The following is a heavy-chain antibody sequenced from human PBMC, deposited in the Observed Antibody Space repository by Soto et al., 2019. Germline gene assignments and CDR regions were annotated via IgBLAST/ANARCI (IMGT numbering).Heavy chain of an antibody. CDR3: ARDLHGDYVAPFDP. D-gene: IGHD4-17*01. V-gene: IGHV4-31*03. J-gene: IGHJ5*02. Sequence: QVQLQESGPGLVKPSQTLSLTCTVSGGSISSGGYYWSWIRQHPGKGLEWIGYIYYSGSTYYNPSLKIRVTISVDTSKNQFFLKLSSVTAADTAVYYCARDLHGDYVAPFDPWGQGTLVTVSS. CDR2: IYYSGST. CDR1: GGSISSGGYY.